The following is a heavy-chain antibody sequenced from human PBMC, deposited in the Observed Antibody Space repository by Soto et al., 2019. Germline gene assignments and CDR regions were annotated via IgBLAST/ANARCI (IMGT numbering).Heavy chain of an antibody. Sequence: PSETLSLTCTVSGGSISSYYWNWIRQPPGKGLEWIGYIYYSGSTNYNPSLKSRVTISVDTSKNQFPLKLSSVTAADTAVYYCARREQTYYDFWPNWFDPWGQGTLVTVSS. J-gene: IGHJ5*02. V-gene: IGHV4-59*08. CDR3: ARREQTYYDFWPNWFDP. CDR2: IYYSGST. CDR1: GGSISSYY. D-gene: IGHD3-3*01.